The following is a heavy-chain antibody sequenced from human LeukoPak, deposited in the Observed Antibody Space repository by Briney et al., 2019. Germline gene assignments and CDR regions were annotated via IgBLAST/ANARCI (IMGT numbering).Heavy chain of an antibody. CDR3: AKGASMVRGVIMDY. Sequence: PGGSLRLSCAASGFTFSSYGMHWVRQAPGKGLEWVAVISYDGSNKYYADSVKGRFTISRDNSKNTLYLQMNSLRAEDTAVYYCAKGASMVRGVIMDYWGQGTLVTVSS. CDR2: ISYDGSNK. CDR1: GFTFSSYG. J-gene: IGHJ4*02. D-gene: IGHD3-10*01. V-gene: IGHV3-30*18.